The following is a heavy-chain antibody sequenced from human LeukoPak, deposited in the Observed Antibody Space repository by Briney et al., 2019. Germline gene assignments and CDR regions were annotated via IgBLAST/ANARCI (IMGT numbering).Heavy chain of an antibody. V-gene: IGHV3-48*04. CDR1: GFTFSSYS. CDR2: ISGSSSTI. Sequence: GGSLRLSCAASGFTFSSYSMNWVRQAPGKGLEWVSYISGSSSTIYYADSVKGRFTISRDNAKNSLYLQMNSLRAEDTAVYYCARSPFWSGSIFQWGQGTLVTVSS. J-gene: IGHJ4*02. D-gene: IGHD3-3*01. CDR3: ARSPFWSGSIFQ.